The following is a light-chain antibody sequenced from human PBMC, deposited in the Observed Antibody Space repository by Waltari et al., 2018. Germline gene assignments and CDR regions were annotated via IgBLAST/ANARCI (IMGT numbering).Light chain of an antibody. CDR1: QSISNW. CDR2: KAS. Sequence: DIQMTHSPYTLSASVGDRVTITCRASQSISNWLAWYQQKPGKAPKLLIYKASTLESGVPSRFSGSGSGTEFTLTISSLQPDDFATYYCQQYNSYSLLTFGGGTKVEIK. CDR3: QQYNSYSLLT. V-gene: IGKV1-5*03. J-gene: IGKJ4*01.